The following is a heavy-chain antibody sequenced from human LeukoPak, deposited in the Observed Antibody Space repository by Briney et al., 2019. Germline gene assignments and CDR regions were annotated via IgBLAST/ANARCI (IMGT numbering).Heavy chain of an antibody. CDR1: GYAFTSYG. CDR2: ITAYNGVT. V-gene: IGHV1-18*01. CDR3: ARIDGFNYGTPFDY. D-gene: IGHD3-16*01. J-gene: IGHJ4*02. Sequence: GASVKVSCKASGYAFTSYGITWVRQAPGQGLEWMGWITAYNGVTHYAQNLQGRVTMTADTSTNTVYMELRSLRFDDTAVYFCARIDGFNYGTPFDYWGQGTLVTVSS.